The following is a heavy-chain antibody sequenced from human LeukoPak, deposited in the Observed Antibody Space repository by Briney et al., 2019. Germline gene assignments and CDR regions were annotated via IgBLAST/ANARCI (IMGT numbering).Heavy chain of an antibody. CDR1: GGSISSYY. D-gene: IGHD6-19*01. J-gene: IGHJ4*02. CDR2: IYYSGST. V-gene: IGHV4-59*08. CDR3: ARQEPYSSGWYEAPGSIGY. Sequence: PSETLSLTCTVSGGSISSYYWSWIRQPPGKGLEWIGYIYYSGSTNYNPSLKSRVTISVDTSKNQFSLKLSSVTAADTAVYYCARQEPYSSGWYEAPGSIGYWGQGTLVTVSS.